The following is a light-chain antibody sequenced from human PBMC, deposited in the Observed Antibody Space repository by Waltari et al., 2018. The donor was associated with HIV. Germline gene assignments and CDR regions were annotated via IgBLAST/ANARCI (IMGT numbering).Light chain of an antibody. CDR2: GNT. V-gene: IGLV1-44*01. J-gene: IGLJ2*01. Sequence: QSVLTQRPSASGTPGQRVTISCSERNPNIGSNTVNWYQQLPGTAPKLLIYGNTQRPSGVPDRFSGSKSGTSASLAISGLQSEDEADYYCAAWDDSLNGEVVFGGGTKLTVL. CDR1: NPNIGSNT. CDR3: AAWDDSLNGEVV.